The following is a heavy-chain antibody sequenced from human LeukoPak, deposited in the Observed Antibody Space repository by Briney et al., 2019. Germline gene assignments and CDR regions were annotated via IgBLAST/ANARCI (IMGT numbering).Heavy chain of an antibody. CDR3: ARVDYGDYPDY. J-gene: IGHJ4*02. V-gene: IGHV3-48*03. D-gene: IGHD4-17*01. CDR1: GFTFSSYE. Sequence: GALRLSYAASGFTFSSYEMNWVRQAPGKGLEWVSYISSSGSTIYYADSVKGRFTISRDNAKNSLYLQMNSLRAEDTAVYYCARVDYGDYPDYWGQGTLVTVSS. CDR2: ISSSGSTI.